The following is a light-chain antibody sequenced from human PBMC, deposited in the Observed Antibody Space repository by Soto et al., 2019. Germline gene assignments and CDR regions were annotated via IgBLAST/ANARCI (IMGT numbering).Light chain of an antibody. CDR3: SSYAGSNNFCV. J-gene: IGLJ1*01. CDR2: EVS. CDR1: SSDVGGYNY. V-gene: IGLV2-8*01. Sequence: QSALTQPPSASGSPGQSVTVSCTGTSSDVGGYNYVSWYQQHPGKAPKLIIYEVSERPSGVPDRFSGSKSGATASLTVSGLQAEDEAEYYCSSYAGSNNFCVFGSGTKLTVL.